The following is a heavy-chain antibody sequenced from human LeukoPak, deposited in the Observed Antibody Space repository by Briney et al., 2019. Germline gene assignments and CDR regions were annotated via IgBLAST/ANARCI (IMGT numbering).Heavy chain of an antibody. J-gene: IGHJ4*02. Sequence: SETLSLTCAVSGGSISSSNWWSWVRQPPGKGLEWIGEIHHSGSTNYNPSLKGRVTISVDKSKNQFSLKLSSVTAADTAVYYCARAARTGDGFDYWGQGTLVTVSS. D-gene: IGHD7-27*01. CDR1: GGSISSSNW. CDR3: ARAARTGDGFDY. V-gene: IGHV4-4*02. CDR2: IHHSGST.